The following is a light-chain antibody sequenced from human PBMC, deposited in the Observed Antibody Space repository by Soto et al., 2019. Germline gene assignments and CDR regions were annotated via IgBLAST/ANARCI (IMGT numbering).Light chain of an antibody. CDR1: ENVGSN. V-gene: IGKV3D-15*01. CDR3: QQYNNWGLS. J-gene: IGKJ4*01. CDR2: GSS. Sequence: IVMTQSPATLSVSPGEGVTLSCRASENVGSNLAWYQQKPGQAHRLLMYGSSTRATGIPATFSGSGSGTEFTLTISSLQSEDSAVYYCQQYNNWGLSFGGGTKVEIK.